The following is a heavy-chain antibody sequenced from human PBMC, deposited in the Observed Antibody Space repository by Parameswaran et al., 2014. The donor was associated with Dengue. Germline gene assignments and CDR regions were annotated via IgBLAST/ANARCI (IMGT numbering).Heavy chain of an antibody. CDR3: ARVPRTPYSYGDYYYYYGMDV. J-gene: IGHJ6*02. CDR2: INHSGST. V-gene: IGHV4-34*01. D-gene: IGHD5-18*01. Sequence: VRQMPGKGLEWIGEINHSGSTNYNPSLKSRVTISVDTSKNQFSLKLSSVTAADTAVYYCARVPRTPYSYGDYYYYYGMDVWGQGTTVTVSS.